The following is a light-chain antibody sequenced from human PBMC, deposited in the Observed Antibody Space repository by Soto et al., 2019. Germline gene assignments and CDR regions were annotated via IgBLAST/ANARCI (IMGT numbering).Light chain of an antibody. CDR2: SNN. CDR1: NSNIGSNT. Sequence: QAVLTQPPSASGTPGQRVTISCSGSNSNIGSNTVNWYQQLPGTSPKVLMYSNNQRPSGVPDRFSGSQSGTSASLAISGLQSEDEADYYCSARDDSLNGWVFGGGTKLTVL. J-gene: IGLJ3*02. V-gene: IGLV1-44*01. CDR3: SARDDSLNGWV.